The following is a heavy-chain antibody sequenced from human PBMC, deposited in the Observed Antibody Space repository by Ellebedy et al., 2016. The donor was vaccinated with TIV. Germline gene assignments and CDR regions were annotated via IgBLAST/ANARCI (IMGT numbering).Heavy chain of an antibody. Sequence: GSLRLXXTVSGGSISAYYWSWIRQPPGKGLEWIGYIYYSGSTNYNPSLKSRVTISVDTSKNQFSLKLSSVTAADTAVYYCARGLRCFDIWGQGTMVTVSS. CDR3: ARGLRCFDI. V-gene: IGHV4-59*12. J-gene: IGHJ3*02. CDR1: GGSISAYY. D-gene: IGHD4-17*01. CDR2: IYYSGST.